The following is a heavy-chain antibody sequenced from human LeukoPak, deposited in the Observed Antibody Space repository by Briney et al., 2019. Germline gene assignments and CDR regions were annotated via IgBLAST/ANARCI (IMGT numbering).Heavy chain of an antibody. CDR2: IKQDGSEK. Sequence: GGSLRLSCAASGFTFSSYWMSWVRQAPGEGLEWVANIKQDGSEKYYVDSVKGRFTISRDNAKNSLYLQMNSLRAEDTAVYYCARDTDHDYGNWFDPWGQGTLVTVSS. V-gene: IGHV3-7*01. CDR3: ARDTDHDYGNWFDP. J-gene: IGHJ5*02. CDR1: GFTFSSYW. D-gene: IGHD4-17*01.